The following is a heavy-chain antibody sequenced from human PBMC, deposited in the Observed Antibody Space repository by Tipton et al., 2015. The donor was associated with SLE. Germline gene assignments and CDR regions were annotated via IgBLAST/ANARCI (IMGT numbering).Heavy chain of an antibody. CDR1: GGSFSGYY. CDR2: INHSGST. Sequence: TLSLTCAVYGGSFSGYYWSWIRQPPGKGLEWIGEINHSGSTNYNPSLKSRVTISVDTSKNQFSLKLSSVTAADTAVYYCSSSPSFDYWGQGSLVTVSS. V-gene: IGHV4-34*01. CDR3: SSSPSFDY. J-gene: IGHJ4*02.